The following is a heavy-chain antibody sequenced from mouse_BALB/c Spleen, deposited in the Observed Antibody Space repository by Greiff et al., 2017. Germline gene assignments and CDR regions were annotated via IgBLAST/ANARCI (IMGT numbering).Heavy chain of an antibody. J-gene: IGHJ2*01. V-gene: IGHV8-12*01. Sequence: QVQLKESGPGILQPSQTLSLTCSFSGFSLSTSGMGVSWIRQPSGKGLEWLAHIYWDDDKRYNPSLKSRLTISKDTSSNQVFLKITSVDTADTATYYCARRAEIYYYGSSWDYWGQGTTLTVSS. CDR2: IYWDDDK. CDR1: GFSLSTSGMG. CDR3: ARRAEIYYYGSSWDY. D-gene: IGHD1-1*01.